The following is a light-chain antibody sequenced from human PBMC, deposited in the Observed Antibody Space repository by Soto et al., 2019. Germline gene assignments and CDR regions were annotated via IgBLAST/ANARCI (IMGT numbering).Light chain of an antibody. CDR2: DAS. CDR3: LQYSSHSWT. CDR1: RSISDW. Sequence: IQMTQSPSSLSPSVGDRVTITCRASRSISDWLAWYQQKPGKAPELLIFDASNLKSGVSSRFSGSGSGTEFTLTISRLQPDDVATYYCLQYSSHSWTLGQGTKVDIK. J-gene: IGKJ1*01. V-gene: IGKV1-5*01.